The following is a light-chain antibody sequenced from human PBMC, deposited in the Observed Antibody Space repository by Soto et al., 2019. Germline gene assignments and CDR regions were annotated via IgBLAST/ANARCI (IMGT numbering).Light chain of an antibody. J-gene: IGKJ2*02. Sequence: EIVLTQSPGTLSLSPGERVTISCRASQRVSSSSLAWYRQKPGQAPRLLIYGASTRATGIPARISGSGSGTNFALTISRLEPEDFAGYYGQHYGNSPCTCGEETELEIK. V-gene: IGKV3-20*01. CDR1: QRVSSSS. CDR2: GAS. CDR3: QHYGNSPCT.